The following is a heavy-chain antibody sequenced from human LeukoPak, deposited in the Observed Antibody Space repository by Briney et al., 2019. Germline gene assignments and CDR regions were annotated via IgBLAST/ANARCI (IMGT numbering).Heavy chain of an antibody. CDR3: AATLPVRGDVFDY. V-gene: IGHV1-24*01. J-gene: IGHJ4*02. D-gene: IGHD3-10*01. Sequence: ASVKVSCKVSGYTHTELSMHWVRQAPGKGLEWMGGFDPEDGETIYAQKFQGRVTMTEDTSTDTAYMELSSLRSEDTAVYYCAATLPVRGDVFDYWGQGTLVTVSS. CDR2: FDPEDGET. CDR1: GYTHTELS.